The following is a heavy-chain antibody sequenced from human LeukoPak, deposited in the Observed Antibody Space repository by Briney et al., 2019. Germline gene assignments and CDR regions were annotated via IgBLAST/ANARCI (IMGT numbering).Heavy chain of an antibody. CDR2: IYYSGST. V-gene: IGHV4-39*07. CDR3: AREDSSSFRTPDAFDI. CDR1: GGSISSSSYY. J-gene: IGHJ3*02. Sequence: SETLSLTCTVSGGSISSSSYYWGWIRQPPGKGLEWIGSIYYSGSTYYNPSLKSRVTISVDTSKNQFSLKLSSVTAADTAVYYCAREDSSSFRTPDAFDIWGQGTMVTVSS. D-gene: IGHD6-6*01.